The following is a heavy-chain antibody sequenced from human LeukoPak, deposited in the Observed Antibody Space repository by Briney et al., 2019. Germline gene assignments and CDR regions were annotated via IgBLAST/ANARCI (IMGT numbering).Heavy chain of an antibody. CDR1: TSR. Sequence: GASVKVSCKATSRISWVRQAPGQGLEWMGWIGTYGGDTYYAQKFQGRITVTTDTSTSTVYMELRNLRSDDTAVYYCVRDTAWLGDANGMGVWGQGTTVTVSS. V-gene: IGHV1-18*04. CDR3: VRDTAWLGDANGMGV. J-gene: IGHJ6*02. D-gene: IGHD3-10*01. CDR2: IGTYGGDT.